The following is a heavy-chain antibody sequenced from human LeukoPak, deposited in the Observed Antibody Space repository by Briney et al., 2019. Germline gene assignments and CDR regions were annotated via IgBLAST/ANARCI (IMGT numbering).Heavy chain of an antibody. CDR3: ASGHYGYNFDY. D-gene: IGHD5-24*01. Sequence: SETLSLTCTVSGGSLSRYYWSWIRQPPGKGLEWIGYIYYSGSTNYNPSRESLVTTSEDTTKNQCSLKLSAVTAADAAVYCAASGHYGYNFDYWGQGTLVTVSS. V-gene: IGHV4-59*01. CDR2: IYYSGST. J-gene: IGHJ4*02. CDR1: GGSLSRYY.